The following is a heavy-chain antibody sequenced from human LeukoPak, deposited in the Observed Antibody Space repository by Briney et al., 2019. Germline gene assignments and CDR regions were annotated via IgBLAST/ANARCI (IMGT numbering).Heavy chain of an antibody. V-gene: IGHV4-34*01. CDR1: GGSFSGYY. CDR3: ARDERDCSSTSCYWGNWFDP. D-gene: IGHD2-2*01. Sequence: KPSETLSLTCAVYGGSFSGYYWSWIRQPPGKGLEWIGEINHSGSTNYNPSLKSRATISVDTSKNQFSLKLSSVTAADTAVYYCARDERDCSSTSCYWGNWFDPWGQGTLVTVSS. J-gene: IGHJ5*02. CDR2: INHSGST.